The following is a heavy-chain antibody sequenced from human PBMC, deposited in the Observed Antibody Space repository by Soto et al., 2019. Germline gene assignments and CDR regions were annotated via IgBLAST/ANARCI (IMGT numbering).Heavy chain of an antibody. CDR2: ICSDNER. CDR3: ARMKVDSYQFYYAMDV. J-gene: IGHJ6*02. D-gene: IGHD3-9*01. CDR1: GFSLTTGKMG. V-gene: IGHV2-26*01. Sequence: VTLKESGPALVKPTETLTLTCTVSGFSLTTGKMGVSWIRQPPGKALEWLAHICSDNERYYSTSLQGKHTISKDTSGSQVFLSMTNVDPVDTATYYCARMKVDSYQFYYAMDVWGQGTTVTVSS.